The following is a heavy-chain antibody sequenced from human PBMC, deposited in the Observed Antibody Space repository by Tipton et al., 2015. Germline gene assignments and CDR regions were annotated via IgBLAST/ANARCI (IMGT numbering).Heavy chain of an antibody. V-gene: IGHV3-11*01. CDR1: GFTFSDYY. CDR2: ISSSGSTI. Sequence: SLRLSCAASGFTFSDYYMNWIRQAPGKGLEWVSCISSSGSTIYYADSVKGRFTISRDNSKNTLYLQMNSLRAEDTAVYYCATSSIYYYYGMDVWGQGTTVTVSS. J-gene: IGHJ6*02. D-gene: IGHD2-2*01. CDR3: ATSSIYYYYGMDV.